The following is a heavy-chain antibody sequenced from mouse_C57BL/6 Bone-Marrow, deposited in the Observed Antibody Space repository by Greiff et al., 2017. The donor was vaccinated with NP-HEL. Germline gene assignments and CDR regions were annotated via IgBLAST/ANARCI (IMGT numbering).Heavy chain of an antibody. CDR1: GYTFTSYG. V-gene: IGHV1-81*01. D-gene: IGHD2-5*01. J-gene: IGHJ4*01. Sequence: QVQLQQSGAELARPGASVKLSCKASGYTFTSYGISWVKQRTGQGLEWIGEIYPRSGNTYYNEKIKGKAKLTADKSSSTAYMELRSLTSEDSAVYFCARYSNYAMDYWGQGTSVTVSS. CDR2: IYPRSGNT. CDR3: ARYSNYAMDY.